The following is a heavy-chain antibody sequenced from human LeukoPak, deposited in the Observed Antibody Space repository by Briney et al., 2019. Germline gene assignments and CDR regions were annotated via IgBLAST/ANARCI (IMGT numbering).Heavy chain of an antibody. V-gene: IGHV4-4*07. Sequence: ASETLSLTCTVSGGSISSYYWSWIRQPAGKGLEWIGRIYSSGSTNYNPSLKSRVTLSVDTSKNQFSLKLNSVTAADTAVYYCARDIDPGLQTWSLDLWGRGTLVTVSS. J-gene: IGHJ2*01. D-gene: IGHD4-11*01. CDR1: GGSISSYY. CDR3: ARDIDPGLQTWSLDL. CDR2: IYSSGST.